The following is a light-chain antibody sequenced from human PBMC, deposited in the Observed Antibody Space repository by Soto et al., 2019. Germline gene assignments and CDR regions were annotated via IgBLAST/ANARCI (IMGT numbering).Light chain of an antibody. CDR1: QSVDSY. Sequence: EIVLTQSPVTLSLSPGERATLSCRASQSVDSYLAWYQQKPGQAPRLLIYGTSSRATGIPDRFSGSGSGTDFTVTISRLEPEDFAVYYGQQYGSSPRTFGQGTKV. J-gene: IGKJ1*01. CDR2: GTS. CDR3: QQYGSSPRT. V-gene: IGKV3-20*01.